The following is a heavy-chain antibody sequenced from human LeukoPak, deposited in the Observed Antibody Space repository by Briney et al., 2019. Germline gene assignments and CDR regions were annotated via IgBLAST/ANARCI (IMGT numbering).Heavy chain of an antibody. CDR1: GGSMSSYY. CDR2: IYITGST. D-gene: IGHD3-22*01. J-gene: IGHJ5*02. Sequence: SETLSLTCTVSGGSMSSYYWSWIRQPAGKGLEWIGRIYITGSTNYNPSLKSRVTMSVDTSKNQFSLKLSSVTAADTAVYYCARSDYYDSGYPTHLNWFDPWGQGTLVTVSS. CDR3: ARSDYYDSGYPTHLNWFDP. V-gene: IGHV4-4*07.